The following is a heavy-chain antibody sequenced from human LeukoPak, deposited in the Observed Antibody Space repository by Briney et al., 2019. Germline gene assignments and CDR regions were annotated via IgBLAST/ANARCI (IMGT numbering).Heavy chain of an antibody. Sequence: PSETLSLTCTVSGGSISSYYWSWIRQPPGKGLEWIGYIYYSGSTNYNPSLKSRVTISVDTSKNQFSLKLSSVTAADTAVYYCARPVGWYGAFDIWGQGTMVTVSS. CDR2: IYYSGST. V-gene: IGHV4-59*08. D-gene: IGHD6-19*01. CDR3: ARPVGWYGAFDI. CDR1: GGSISSYY. J-gene: IGHJ3*02.